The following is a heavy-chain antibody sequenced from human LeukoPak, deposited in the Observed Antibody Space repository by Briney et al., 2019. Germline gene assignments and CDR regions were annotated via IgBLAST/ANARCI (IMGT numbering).Heavy chain of an antibody. J-gene: IGHJ6*04. CDR1: GYTFVTYT. V-gene: IGHV1-18*01. CDR3: ARESPHGMDV. Sequence: ASVKVSCKTSGYTFVTYTMSWVRQAPGQGLEWLGWISPYNSATKYSQRLQGRVTVTADTSTSTGYLDLRSLTSDDTAVYYCARESPHGMDVWGKGTTVIVSS. CDR2: ISPYNSAT.